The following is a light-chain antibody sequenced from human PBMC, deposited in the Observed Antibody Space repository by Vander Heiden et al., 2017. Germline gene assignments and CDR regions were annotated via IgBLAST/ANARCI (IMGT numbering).Light chain of an antibody. Sequence: DIQMTQSPSTLSASVGDRVTITCRASQSISSWLAWYQQKPGKAPKLLIYDASSLESGVPSRFSASASGTEFTLTISSLQPDDFATYYCQLYYSYSPWTFGQGTKVEIK. CDR3: QLYYSYSPWT. V-gene: IGKV1-5*01. J-gene: IGKJ1*01. CDR2: DAS. CDR1: QSISSW.